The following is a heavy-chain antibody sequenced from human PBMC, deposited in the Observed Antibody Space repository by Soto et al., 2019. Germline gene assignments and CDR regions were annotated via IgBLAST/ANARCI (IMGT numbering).Heavy chain of an antibody. V-gene: IGHV4-34*01. D-gene: IGHD2-21*02. CDR2: INHSGST. CDR3: ARQRTSVVTQAYFDV. Sequence: SETLSLTCAVYGGSFSGYYWSWIRQPPGKGLEWIGEINHSGSTNYNPSLKSRVTISVDTSKNQFSLKLSSVTAADTAVYFCARQRTSVVTQAYFDVWGPGSLVTVSS. J-gene: IGHJ4*02. CDR1: GGSFSGYY.